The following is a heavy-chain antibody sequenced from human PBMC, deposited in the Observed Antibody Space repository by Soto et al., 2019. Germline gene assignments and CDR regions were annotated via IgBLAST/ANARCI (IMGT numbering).Heavy chain of an antibody. CDR3: ARDLRAAGTTVY. Sequence: ASMKVSCKASGYTFTSYGISWVRQAPGQGLEWMGWISAYNGNTNYAQKLQGRVTMTTDTSTSTAYMELRSLRSDDTAVYYCARDLRAAGTTVYWGQGTLVTVSS. V-gene: IGHV1-18*01. D-gene: IGHD6-13*01. CDR2: ISAYNGNT. CDR1: GYTFTSYG. J-gene: IGHJ4*02.